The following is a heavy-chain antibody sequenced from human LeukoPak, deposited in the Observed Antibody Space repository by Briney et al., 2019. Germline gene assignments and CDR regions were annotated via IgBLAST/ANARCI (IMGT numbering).Heavy chain of an antibody. V-gene: IGHV3-23*01. Sequence: GGSLRLSCAASGFTFNNYAMSWVRQAPGKGLEWVSAISASGGTTYYADSVKGRFTISRDNSENTLFLQMNSLRAEDTAVYYCAKEPREYCSSTSCPNWFDSWGQGTLDTVSS. CDR2: ISASGGTT. CDR1: GFTFNNYA. CDR3: AKEPREYCSSTSCPNWFDS. J-gene: IGHJ5*01. D-gene: IGHD2-2*01.